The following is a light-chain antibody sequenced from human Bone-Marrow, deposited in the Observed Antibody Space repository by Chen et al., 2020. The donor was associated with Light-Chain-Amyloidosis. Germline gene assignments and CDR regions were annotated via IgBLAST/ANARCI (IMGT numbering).Light chain of an antibody. J-gene: IGLJ2*01. CDR3: QSADSSGTYEVI. CDR2: RDT. CDR1: DLPTKY. Sequence: SYELTHPPSFSVSAAQTARITCSGDDLPTKYAYWYQQKPGQSPVLLIHRDTERPSSISERFSGSSSGTTATLTTSGVQAEDEDDYHCQSADSSGTYEVIFGGGTKLTVL. V-gene: IGLV3-25*03.